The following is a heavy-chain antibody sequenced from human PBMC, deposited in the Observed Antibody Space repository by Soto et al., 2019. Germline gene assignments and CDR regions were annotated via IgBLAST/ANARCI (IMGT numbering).Heavy chain of an antibody. J-gene: IGHJ4*02. CDR1: GFTFTSSA. CDR2: IVVGSGNT. V-gene: IGHV1-58*01. D-gene: IGHD3-22*01. CDR3: AADYYDRRGYYYDY. Sequence: AVKVSFKASGFTFTSSAVQWVRQARGQRLDWIGWIVVGSGNTNYAQKFQERVTITRDMSTSKAYMELSSLRSEDTAVYYCAADYYDRRGYYYDYWGQGTLITVS.